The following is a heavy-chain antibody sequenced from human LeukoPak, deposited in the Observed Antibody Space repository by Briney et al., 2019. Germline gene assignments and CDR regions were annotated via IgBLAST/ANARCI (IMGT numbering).Heavy chain of an antibody. J-gene: IGHJ6*02. CDR2: IYPGDSDT. Sequence: GESQKISCKGSGYSFTTYWIGWVRQMPGRGLEWMGIIYPGDSDTRYSPSFQGQVTISADKSISTAYLQWSSLKASDTAMYYCARHRGVADYYYYGMDVWGQGTTVTVSS. D-gene: IGHD3-10*01. V-gene: IGHV5-51*01. CDR1: GYSFTTYW. CDR3: ARHRGVADYYYYGMDV.